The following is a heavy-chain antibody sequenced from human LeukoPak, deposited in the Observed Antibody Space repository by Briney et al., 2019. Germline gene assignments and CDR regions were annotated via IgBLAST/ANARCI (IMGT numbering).Heavy chain of an antibody. D-gene: IGHD3-16*01. Sequence: ASVNVSCKSSGYTFSDHYMHWVPQAPARGLEWMGWVDPSSGATNYAQNPQGRVTMTRDTSLNPAYIELGRLNSHDTAVYYCARAQHYDYIWGTSRPVTFDYWGRGTLVTV. J-gene: IGHJ4*02. CDR1: GYTFSDHY. V-gene: IGHV1-2*02. CDR2: VDPSSGAT. CDR3: ARAQHYDYIWGTSRPVTFDY.